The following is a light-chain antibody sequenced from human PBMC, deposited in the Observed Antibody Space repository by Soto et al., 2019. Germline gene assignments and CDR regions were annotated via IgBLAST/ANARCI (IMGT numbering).Light chain of an antibody. Sequence: EIVLTQSPATLSLSPGERATLSCRASQSFSSYLAWYQQQPGQAPRLLIYDASKRATGIPARFSGRGSGTDFTRNLSSLEPEDFAVYYCQQRSSWPPVITFGQRTRLAIK. V-gene: IGKV3-11*01. J-gene: IGKJ5*01. CDR1: QSFSSY. CDR3: QQRSSWPPVIT. CDR2: DAS.